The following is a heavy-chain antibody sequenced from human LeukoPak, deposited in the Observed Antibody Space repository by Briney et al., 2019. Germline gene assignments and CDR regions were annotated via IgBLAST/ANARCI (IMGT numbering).Heavy chain of an antibody. CDR2: IKQDGSEK. Sequence: GGSLRLSCAASGFTFSTYWMSWVRQAPGKGLEWVANIKQDGSEKYYVDSVKGRFTISRDNAKNSLYLQMNNLRPEDTAVYYCAKFNRQYCCSTRCYGGFDYWGQGTLVTVSS. J-gene: IGHJ4*02. CDR3: AKFNRQYCCSTRCYGGFDY. V-gene: IGHV3-7*01. D-gene: IGHD2-2*01. CDR1: GFTFSTYW.